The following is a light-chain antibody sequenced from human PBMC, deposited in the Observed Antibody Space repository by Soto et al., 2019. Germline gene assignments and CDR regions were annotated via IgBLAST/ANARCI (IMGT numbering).Light chain of an antibody. J-gene: IGLJ3*02. Sequence: QSALTQPASVSGSPGQAITISCTGTSSDVGGYNYVSWYQQHPGKAPKLMIYEVSDRPSGVSHRFSGSKSGNTASLTISGLQAEDEADYYCCSYAGSPWVFGGGTKLTVL. CDR3: CSYAGSPWV. V-gene: IGLV2-14*03. CDR2: EVS. CDR1: SSDVGGYNY.